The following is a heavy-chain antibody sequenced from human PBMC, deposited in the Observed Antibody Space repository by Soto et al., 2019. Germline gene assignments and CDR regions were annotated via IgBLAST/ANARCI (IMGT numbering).Heavy chain of an antibody. CDR1: GFTFNTYA. CDR3: TKDGRFDSDGSLYYYYGMDV. J-gene: IGHJ6*02. Sequence: PGGSLRLSCAASGFTFNTYAMSWVRQAPGKGLEWVSAISGSGGSTHYADSVKGRFTISRDNSKNMLFLQMNSLRVEDTAVYFCTKDGRFDSDGSLYYYYGMDVWGQGTTVTVSS. D-gene: IGHD2-15*01. CDR2: ISGSGGST. V-gene: IGHV3-23*01.